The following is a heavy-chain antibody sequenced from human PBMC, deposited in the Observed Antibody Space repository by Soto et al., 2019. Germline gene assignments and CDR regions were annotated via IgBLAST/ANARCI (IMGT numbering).Heavy chain of an antibody. V-gene: IGHV1-69*14. CDR3: ASPTMDYYYYYGMDV. Sequence: QVQLVQSGAEVKKPGSSVKVSCKASGGTFSSYAISWVRQAPGQGLEWMGGIIPIFGTANYAQEFQGRVTITADKSTSTAYMELSSLRSDDTAVYYCASPTMDYYYYYGMDVWGQGTTVTVSS. CDR1: GGTFSSYA. D-gene: IGHD3-10*01. CDR2: IIPIFGTA. J-gene: IGHJ6*02.